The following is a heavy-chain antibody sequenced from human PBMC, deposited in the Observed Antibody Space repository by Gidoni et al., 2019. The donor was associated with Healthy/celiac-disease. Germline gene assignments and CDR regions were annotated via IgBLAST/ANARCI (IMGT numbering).Heavy chain of an antibody. CDR1: GFTFSSYG. Sequence: QVQLVESGGGVVQRGRSLRLSCAASGFTFSSYGMHWVRQAPGKGLEWVAVISYDGSNKYYADSVKGRFTISRDNSKNTLYLQMNSLRAEDTAVYYCAKDQASGYFDYWGQVTLVTVSS. V-gene: IGHV3-30*18. J-gene: IGHJ4*02. CDR3: AKDQASGYFDY. D-gene: IGHD3-10*01. CDR2: ISYDGSNK.